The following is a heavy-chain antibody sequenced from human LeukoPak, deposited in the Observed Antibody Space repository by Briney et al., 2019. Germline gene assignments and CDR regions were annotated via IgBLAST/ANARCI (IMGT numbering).Heavy chain of an antibody. J-gene: IGHJ4*02. V-gene: IGHV1-69*06. D-gene: IGHD3-10*01. Sequence: GASVKVSCKASGGTFSSYAISWVRQAPGQGLEGMGGIIPIFGTANYAQKFQGRVTITADKSTSTAYMELSSLRSEDTAVYYCASTYRGDYYGSGSYYKYWGQGTLVTVSS. CDR2: IIPIFGTA. CDR1: GGTFSSYA. CDR3: ASTYRGDYYGSGSYYKY.